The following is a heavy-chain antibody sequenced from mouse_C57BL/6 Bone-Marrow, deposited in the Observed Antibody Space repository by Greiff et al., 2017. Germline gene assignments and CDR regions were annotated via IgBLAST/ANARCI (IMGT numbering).Heavy chain of an antibody. D-gene: IGHD2-3*01. Sequence: VQLVESGAELARPGASVKLSCKASGYTFTSYGISWVKQRTGQGLEWIGEIYPRSGNTYYNEKFKGKATLTADKSSSTAYMELRSLTSEDSAVYFCARGVGHGYYGRFAYWGQGTLVTVSA. CDR1: GYTFTSYG. J-gene: IGHJ3*01. V-gene: IGHV1-81*01. CDR2: IYPRSGNT. CDR3: ARGVGHGYYGRFAY.